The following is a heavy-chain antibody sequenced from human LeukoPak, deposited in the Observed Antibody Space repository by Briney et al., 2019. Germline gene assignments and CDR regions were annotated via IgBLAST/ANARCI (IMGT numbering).Heavy chain of an antibody. Sequence: GGSLRLSCAASEFTFSSYEMNWVRQAPGKGLEWVSYISSSGRTIYYADSVKGRFTISRDNAKNSLYLQMNSLRAEDAAVYYCARGLDNYGYKFDYWGQGTLVTVSS. D-gene: IGHD5-18*01. CDR3: ARGLDNYGYKFDY. V-gene: IGHV3-48*03. CDR2: ISSSGRTI. CDR1: EFTFSSYE. J-gene: IGHJ4*02.